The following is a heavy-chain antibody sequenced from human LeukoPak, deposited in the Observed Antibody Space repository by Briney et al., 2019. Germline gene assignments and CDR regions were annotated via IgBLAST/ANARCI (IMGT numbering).Heavy chain of an antibody. D-gene: IGHD6-19*01. J-gene: IGHJ4*02. Sequence: GGSLRLSCAASGFTFSSYGMHWVRQAPGKGLEWVAVISYDGSNKYYADSVKGRFTISRDNSKKTLYLQINSMRAEDTAVYYWAKGGTLPYSSGWYDRFDYWGQGTLVTVSS. CDR3: AKGGTLPYSSGWYDRFDY. CDR1: GFTFSSYG. CDR2: ISYDGSNK. V-gene: IGHV3-30*18.